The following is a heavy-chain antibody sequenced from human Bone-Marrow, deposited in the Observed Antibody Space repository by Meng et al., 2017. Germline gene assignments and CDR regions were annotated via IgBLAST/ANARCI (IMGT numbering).Heavy chain of an antibody. J-gene: IGHJ4*02. D-gene: IGHD6-19*01. CDR1: GFTFSSYW. V-gene: IGHV3-7*01. Sequence: GESLKISCAASGFTFSSYWMSWVRQAPGKGLEWVANIKQDGSEKYYVDSVKGRFTISRDNAKNSLYLQMNSLRAEDTAVYYCARERAVAVTTEASDYWGQGTLVTVSS. CDR3: ARERAVAVTTEASDY. CDR2: IKQDGSEK.